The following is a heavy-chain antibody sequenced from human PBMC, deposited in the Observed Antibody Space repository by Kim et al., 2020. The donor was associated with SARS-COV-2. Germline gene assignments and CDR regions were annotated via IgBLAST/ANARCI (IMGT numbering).Heavy chain of an antibody. V-gene: IGHV3-48*03. J-gene: IGHJ6*02. D-gene: IGHD3-10*01. CDR2: ISSSGSTI. CDR3: ARDEGSPLPMVRGVIITHYYYYGMDV. CDR1: GFTFSSYE. Sequence: GGSLRLSCAASGFTFSSYEMNWVRQAPGKGLEWVSYISSSGSTIYYADSVKGRFTISRDNAKNSLYLQMNSLRAEDTAVYYCARDEGSPLPMVRGVIITHYYYYGMDVWGQGTTVTVSS.